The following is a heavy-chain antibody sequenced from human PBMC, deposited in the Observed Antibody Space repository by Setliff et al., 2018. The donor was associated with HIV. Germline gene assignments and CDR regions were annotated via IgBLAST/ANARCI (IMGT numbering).Heavy chain of an antibody. V-gene: IGHV3-11*06. CDR2: ISKSGDYS. CDR1: GFTFSDHY. Sequence: GGSLRLSCAASGFTFSDHYMNWVRQAPGKGLEWVSYISKSGDYSNYADSVRGRFTISRDNSKNTLHLQMNSLRAEDTALYYCAKDRYSGSSTDYWGQGTLVTVSS. CDR3: AKDRYSGSSTDY. D-gene: IGHD1-26*01. J-gene: IGHJ4*02.